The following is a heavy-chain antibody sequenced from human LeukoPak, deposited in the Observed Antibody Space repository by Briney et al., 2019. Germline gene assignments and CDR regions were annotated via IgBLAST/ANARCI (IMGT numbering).Heavy chain of an antibody. CDR2: MNPDSGNT. CDR3: ARGREVRFLEWLSTSYYFDY. CDR1: GYIFTSYD. J-gene: IGHJ4*02. D-gene: IGHD3-3*01. V-gene: IGHV1-8*01. Sequence: ASVKVSCKASGYIFTSYDINWVRQATGQGLEWIGWMNPDSGNTGYAQKFQGRVTMTRNTSISTAYMELSSLRSEDTAVYYCARGREVRFLEWLSTSYYFDYWGQGTLVTVSS.